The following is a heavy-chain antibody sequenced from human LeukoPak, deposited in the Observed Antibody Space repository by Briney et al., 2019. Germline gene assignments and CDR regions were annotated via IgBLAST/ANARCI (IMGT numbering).Heavy chain of an antibody. CDR1: GGTFSSYA. CDR2: IIPIFGTA. CDR3: AILQYSSSWSHYFDY. J-gene: IGHJ4*02. V-gene: IGHV1-69*05. Sequence: SVKVSCKASGGTFSSYAISWVRQAPGQGLEWMGGIIPIFGTANYAQKFQGRVTITTDESTSTAYMELSSLRSEDTAVYYCAILQYSSSWSHYFDYWGQGTLVTVSS. D-gene: IGHD6-13*01.